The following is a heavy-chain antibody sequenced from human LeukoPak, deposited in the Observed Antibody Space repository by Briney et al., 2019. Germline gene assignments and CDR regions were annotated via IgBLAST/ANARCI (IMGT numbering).Heavy chain of an antibody. CDR1: GFTVSINS. D-gene: IGHD7-27*01. Sequence: GGSLRLSCTVSGFTVSINSMSWVRQAPGKGLEWVSFIYSGGNTHYSDSVKGRFTISRDNAKNSLYLQMNSLRAEDTAVYYCARDLGTKGSWFDPWGQGTLVTASS. CDR3: ARDLGTKGSWFDP. V-gene: IGHV3-66*01. CDR2: IYSGGNT. J-gene: IGHJ5*02.